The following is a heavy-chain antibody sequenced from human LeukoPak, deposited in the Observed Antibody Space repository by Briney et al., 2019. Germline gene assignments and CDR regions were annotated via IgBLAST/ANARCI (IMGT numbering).Heavy chain of an antibody. J-gene: IGHJ4*02. CDR2: ISGSGDST. Sequence: PGGSLRLSCAASGFTFINSAMNWVRQGPGKGLEWVSGISGSGDSTYYANSVKGRFTISRDSSNNTLFLQINSLRAADTAAYYCAKGRSADITAAINYWGQGTLVSVSS. V-gene: IGHV3-23*01. D-gene: IGHD6-25*01. CDR1: GFTFINSA. CDR3: AKGRSADITAAINY.